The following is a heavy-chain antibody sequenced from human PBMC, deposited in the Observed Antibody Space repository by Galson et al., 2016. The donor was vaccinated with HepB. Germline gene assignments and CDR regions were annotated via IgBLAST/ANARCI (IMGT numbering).Heavy chain of an antibody. CDR1: GLTFSRFW. CDR2: INQDGSEK. D-gene: IGHD6-13*01. CDR3: AREDSTIAAASFDY. V-gene: IGHV3-7*01. Sequence: SLRLSCAASGLTFSRFWMTWVRQAPGKGLEWVANINQDGSEKHYLDSVMGRFTISRDNSKNTLYLQMNSLRAEDTAVYYCAREDSTIAAASFDYWGQGTLVTVSS. J-gene: IGHJ4*02.